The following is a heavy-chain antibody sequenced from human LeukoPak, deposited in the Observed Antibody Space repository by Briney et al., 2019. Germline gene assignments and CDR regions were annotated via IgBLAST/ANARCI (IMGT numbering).Heavy chain of an antibody. Sequence: ASVKVSCKTSGYTFTNHCVHWVRQAPGQGLEWMGIINPSGGTTSYAQKFQGRVTVTRDTSTRTVYMELTSLRSEDTAVYFCARDGRDVWTMNSYHYGMDVWGQGTTVTVSS. CDR3: ARDGRDVWTMNSYHYGMDV. CDR1: GYTFTNHC. V-gene: IGHV1-46*01. D-gene: IGHD3/OR15-3a*01. J-gene: IGHJ6*02. CDR2: INPSGGTT.